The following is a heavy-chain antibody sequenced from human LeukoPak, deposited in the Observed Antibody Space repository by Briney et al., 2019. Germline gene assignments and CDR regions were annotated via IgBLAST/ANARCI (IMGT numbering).Heavy chain of an antibody. J-gene: IGHJ4*02. CDR1: GFTFSSYA. CDR2: ISGSGGGT. V-gene: IGHV3-23*01. Sequence: GGSLRLSCAASGFTFSSYAMNWVRQAPGKGLEWVSVISGSGGGTYYADSVKGRFTISRDNSKNTLYLQMNSLRAEDTAVYYCAKARDIVVEIATTISDYWGQGTLVTVSS. D-gene: IGHD2-15*01. CDR3: AKARDIVVEIATTISDY.